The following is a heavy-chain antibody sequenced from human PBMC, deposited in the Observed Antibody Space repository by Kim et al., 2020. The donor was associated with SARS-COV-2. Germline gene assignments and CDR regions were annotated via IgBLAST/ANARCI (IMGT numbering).Heavy chain of an antibody. CDR2: INAGNGNT. Sequence: ASVKVSCKASGYTFTSYAMHWVRQAPGQRLEWMGWINAGNGNTKYSQKFQGRVTITRDTSASTAYMELSSLRSEDTAVYYCASGYYGSGSYYNRDYYFDYWGQGTLVTVSS. CDR1: GYTFTSYA. V-gene: IGHV1-3*01. D-gene: IGHD3-10*01. CDR3: ASGYYGSGSYYNRDYYFDY. J-gene: IGHJ4*02.